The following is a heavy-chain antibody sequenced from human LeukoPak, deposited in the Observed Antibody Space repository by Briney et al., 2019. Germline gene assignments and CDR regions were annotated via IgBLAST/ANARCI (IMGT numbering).Heavy chain of an antibody. J-gene: IGHJ2*01. CDR1: GYTFTSYA. D-gene: IGHD4-17*01. Sequence: ASVKVSCKASGYTFTSYAMHWVRQAPGQRLEWMGWINAGNGDTKYSQKFQGRVTITRDTSASTAYMELSSLRSEDTAVYYCARGYGGYVWYFDLWGRGTLVTVSS. V-gene: IGHV1-3*01. CDR3: ARGYGGYVWYFDL. CDR2: INAGNGDT.